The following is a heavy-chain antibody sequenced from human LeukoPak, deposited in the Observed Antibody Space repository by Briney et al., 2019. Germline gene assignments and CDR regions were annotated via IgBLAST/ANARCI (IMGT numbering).Heavy chain of an antibody. Sequence: PSETLSLTCTVSGGSISSSSYYWGWIRQPPGKGLEWIGSIYYSGSTYYNPSLKSRVTISVDTSKNQFSLKLSSVTAADTAVYYCASRPVVAAVNWFDPWGKGTLVTVSS. D-gene: IGHD2-15*01. CDR1: GGSISSSSYY. J-gene: IGHJ5*02. V-gene: IGHV4-39*01. CDR2: IYYSGST. CDR3: ASRPVVAAVNWFDP.